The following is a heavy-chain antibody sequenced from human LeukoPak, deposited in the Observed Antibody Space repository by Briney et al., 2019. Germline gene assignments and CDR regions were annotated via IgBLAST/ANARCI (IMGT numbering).Heavy chain of an antibody. Sequence: AGRSLRLSCAASGFTFSSYAMHWVRQAPGKGLEWVAVISYDGSNKYYADSVKGRFTISRDNSKNTLYLQMNSLRAEDTAVYYCAKSYNGYESKPDYWGQGTLVTVSS. CDR2: ISYDGSNK. CDR3: AKSYNGYESKPDY. CDR1: GFTFSSYA. J-gene: IGHJ4*02. V-gene: IGHV3-30-3*02. D-gene: IGHD5-12*01.